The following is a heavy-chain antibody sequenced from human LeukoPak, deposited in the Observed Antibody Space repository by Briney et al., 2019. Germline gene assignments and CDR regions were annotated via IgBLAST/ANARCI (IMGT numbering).Heavy chain of an antibody. CDR3: ARAGDIAAPPCFDY. CDR2: IYYSGST. CDR1: GGSISSGDYY. V-gene: IGHV4-30-4*08. Sequence: PSETLSLTCTVSGGSISSGDYYWSWIRQPPGKGLEWIGYIYYSGSTYYNPSLKSRVTISVDTSKNQFSLKLSSVTAADTAVYYCARAGDIAAPPCFDYWGQGTLVTVSS. D-gene: IGHD6-6*01. J-gene: IGHJ4*02.